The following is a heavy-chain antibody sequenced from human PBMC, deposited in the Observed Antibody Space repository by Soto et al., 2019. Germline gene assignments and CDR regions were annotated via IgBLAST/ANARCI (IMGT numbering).Heavy chain of an antibody. CDR2: VNPNTGCT. CDR3: SRSVSTIGARLDY. J-gene: IGHJ4*02. D-gene: IGHD6-6*01. CDR1: GYIFTVFY. V-gene: IGHV1-2*02. Sequence: QVQLVQSGAEVKKPGASVTVSCEASGYIFTVFYLYWVRQAPGQGLEYMGWVNPNTGCTKYAPKFQGRVTMTRKTLLLRWLTSDDTAVYYCSRSVSTIGARLDYWGQGTLVTVSS.